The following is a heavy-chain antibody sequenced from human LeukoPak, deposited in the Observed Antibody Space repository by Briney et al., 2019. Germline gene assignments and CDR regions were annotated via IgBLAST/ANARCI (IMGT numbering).Heavy chain of an antibody. V-gene: IGHV3-30*02. CDR3: AKLSRYYDTIDP. D-gene: IGHD3-22*01. CDR2: IRYDGSNK. CDR1: GFTFSSYG. J-gene: IGHJ5*02. Sequence: PGGSLRLSCAASGFTFSSYGMHWVRQAPGKGLEWVAFIRYDGSNKYYADSVKGRFTISRDNSKNTLYLQMNSLRAEDTAVYYCAKLSRYYDTIDPWGQGTLVTVSS.